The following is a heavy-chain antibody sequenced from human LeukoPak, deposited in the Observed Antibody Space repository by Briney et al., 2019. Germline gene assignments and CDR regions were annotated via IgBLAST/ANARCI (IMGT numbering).Heavy chain of an antibody. CDR2: FYYSGST. CDR3: ARALYGSASKYYYMDV. Sequence: PSETLSLTCTVSGVSISSYYWSWIRQPPGKGLEWIGYFYYSGSTNYNPSLKSRVIISVDTSKNQLALNLSSVTAADTAVYYCARALYGSASKYYYMDVWGKGTTVTVSS. CDR1: GVSISSYY. J-gene: IGHJ6*03. D-gene: IGHD3-10*01. V-gene: IGHV4-59*01.